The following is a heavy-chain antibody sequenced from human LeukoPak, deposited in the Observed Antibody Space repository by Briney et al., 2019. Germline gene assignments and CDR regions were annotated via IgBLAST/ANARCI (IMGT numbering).Heavy chain of an antibody. V-gene: IGHV3-48*03. D-gene: IGHD1-26*01. CDR1: GFSLTTYE. CDR3: ARDRRVGATWSVGAFDI. Sequence: GGSLRLSCAASGFSLTTYEMNWVRQAPGKGLEWVSYISSSGDSIYYADSVKGRFTISRDNAKNSLSLQMNSLRAEDMAIYYCARDRRVGATWSVGAFDIWGQGTTVTVSS. CDR2: ISSSGDSI. J-gene: IGHJ3*02.